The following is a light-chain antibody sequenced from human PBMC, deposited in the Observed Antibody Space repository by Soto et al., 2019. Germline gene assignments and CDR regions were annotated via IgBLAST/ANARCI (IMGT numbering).Light chain of an antibody. CDR1: KSVRSN. V-gene: IGKV3-15*01. Sequence: EIVMTQSPATLSVSPGERATLSCRASKSVRSNLAWYQQKPGQAPRLLIYGASTRETGILARFSRSGAGTDCTRTISSLQPEDVSVDYCQQRYNWPITFGQGTRLEIK. J-gene: IGKJ5*01. CDR3: QQRYNWPIT. CDR2: GAS.